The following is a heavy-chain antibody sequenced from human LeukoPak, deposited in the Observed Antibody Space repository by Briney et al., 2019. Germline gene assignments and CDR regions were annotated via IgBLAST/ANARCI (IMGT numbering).Heavy chain of an antibody. J-gene: IGHJ4*02. V-gene: IGHV3-23*01. CDR2: FSGSSENT. CDR1: GFTFSDYY. Sequence: GRSLRLSCAASGFTFSDYYMSWIRQAPGEGLEWVSTFSGSSENTYYADSVKGRFTISRDNSKNTLYLQMNSLRAEDTAVYYCAKGVDFFDYWGQGTLVTVSS. CDR3: AKGVDFFDY.